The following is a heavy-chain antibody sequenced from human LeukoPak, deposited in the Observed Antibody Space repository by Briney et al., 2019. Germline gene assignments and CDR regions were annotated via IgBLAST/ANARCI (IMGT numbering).Heavy chain of an antibody. Sequence: GGSLRLSCAASGFTVSSNYMSWVRQAPGKGLEWVSVIYSGGSTYYADSVKGRFTISRDNSKNTLYLQMNSLRAEDTAVYYCAREVYYDSSGYDYWGQGTLVTVSS. D-gene: IGHD3-22*01. CDR3: AREVYYDSSGYDY. J-gene: IGHJ4*02. V-gene: IGHV3-53*01. CDR1: GFTVSSNY. CDR2: IYSGGST.